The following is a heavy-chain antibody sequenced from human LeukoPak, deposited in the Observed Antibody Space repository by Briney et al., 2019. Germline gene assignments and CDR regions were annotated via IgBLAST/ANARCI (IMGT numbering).Heavy chain of an antibody. CDR3: ARTGYDFWSGYYFRSDAFDI. V-gene: IGHV3-74*01. Sequence: PGGSLRLSCAASGFTFSSYWMHWVRQAPGKGLVWVSRINSDGSSTSYADSVKGRFTISRDNAKNTLYLQMNSLRAEDTAVYYCARTGYDFWSGYYFRSDAFDIWGQGTMVTVSS. J-gene: IGHJ3*02. D-gene: IGHD3-3*01. CDR2: INSDGSST. CDR1: GFTFSSYW.